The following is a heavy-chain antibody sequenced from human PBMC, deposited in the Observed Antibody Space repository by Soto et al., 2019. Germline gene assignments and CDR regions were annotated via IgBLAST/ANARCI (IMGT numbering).Heavy chain of an antibody. CDR2: VNHNGRN. CDR1: GGSFSGYF. D-gene: IGHD6-19*01. V-gene: IGHV4-34*01. CDR3: ARGGSSDWQVAFDF. J-gene: IGHJ3*01. Sequence: SETLSLTCDVYGGSFSGYFWNWIRQSPGRGLEWVGKVNHNGRNNYNPSLKSRVTISLDMSKKQISLKLTSVTAADTAVYYCARGGSSDWQVAFDFWGQGTMVTVSS.